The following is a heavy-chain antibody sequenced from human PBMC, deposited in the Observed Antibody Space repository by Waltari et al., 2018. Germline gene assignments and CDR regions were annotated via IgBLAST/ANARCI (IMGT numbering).Heavy chain of an antibody. J-gene: IGHJ4*02. V-gene: IGHV3-7*01. Sequence: EVQVVESGGDLVQPGGSLSLSCAASGFTFSSYRRTWVRQAPGKGLEWVANINADGSEKEYVDSVKGRFTISRDNAKNSLYLQMNSLRVEDTAVYYCARLHSANYWGQGTLVTVSS. CDR3: ARLHSANY. CDR1: GFTFSSYR. CDR2: INADGSEK. D-gene: IGHD2-15*01.